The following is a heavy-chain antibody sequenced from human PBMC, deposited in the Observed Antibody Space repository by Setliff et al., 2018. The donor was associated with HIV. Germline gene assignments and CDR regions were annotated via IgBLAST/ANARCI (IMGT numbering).Heavy chain of an antibody. D-gene: IGHD6-6*01. J-gene: IGHJ6*03. CDR1: GASLSGSY. V-gene: IGHV4-34*01. Sequence: SATLSLTCAVYGASLSGSYWTWMRQSPGKGLEWIGELNQSGGSPSHPSLPPPVPLSVDASPPPFSLRLSSVTAADTGVYYCAREGSSRVPVNGFYYYYYMDVWAKG. CDR3: AREGSSRVPVNGFYYYYYMDV. CDR2: LNQSGGS.